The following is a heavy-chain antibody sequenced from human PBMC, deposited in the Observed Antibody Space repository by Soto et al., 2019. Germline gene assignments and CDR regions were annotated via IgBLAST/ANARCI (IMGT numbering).Heavy chain of an antibody. CDR1: GFTFSSYS. J-gene: IGHJ4*02. CDR3: AKQGDLIGYNYGSCFDY. V-gene: IGHV3-23*01. Sequence: GGSLRLSCAASGFTFSSYSMSWVRQAPGKGLEWVSAITGSGGSTYYADSVKGRFTISRDNSKNTLYLQMNSLRAEDTAVYYCAKQGDLIGYNYGSCFDYWGQGTLVTVSS. D-gene: IGHD5-18*01. CDR2: ITGSGGST.